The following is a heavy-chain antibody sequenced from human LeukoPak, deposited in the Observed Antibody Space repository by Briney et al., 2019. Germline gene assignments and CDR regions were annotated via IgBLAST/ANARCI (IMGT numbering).Heavy chain of an antibody. CDR3: AKSGGYGLIDY. J-gene: IGHJ4*02. D-gene: IGHD1-26*01. V-gene: IGHV4-39*07. CDR1: GGSISTSNYY. CDR2: IYYSGST. Sequence: PSETLSLTCTVSGGSISTSNYYWGWIRQPPGKGLEWIGSIYYSGSTYYNPSLKSRVTISIDTSKNQFSLRLRSVTAADTAMYYCAKSGGYGLIDYWGQGTRVTVSS.